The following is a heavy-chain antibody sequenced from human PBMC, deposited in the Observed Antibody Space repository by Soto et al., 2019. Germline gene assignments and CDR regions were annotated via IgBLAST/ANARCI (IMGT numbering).Heavy chain of an antibody. Sequence: QVQLQESGPRLVKPSETLSLTCTVSGVSISSYYWSWIRQPPGKGLDWIGHIYNSGSTNYNPSLKTRVTISLDTSKNQFSLRLTSVTAADTAMYFCARDPREGYSAYDPGWFDPWGQGIQVTVSS. V-gene: IGHV4-59*01. D-gene: IGHD5-12*01. J-gene: IGHJ5*02. CDR2: IYNSGST. CDR3: ARDPREGYSAYDPGWFDP. CDR1: GVSISSYY.